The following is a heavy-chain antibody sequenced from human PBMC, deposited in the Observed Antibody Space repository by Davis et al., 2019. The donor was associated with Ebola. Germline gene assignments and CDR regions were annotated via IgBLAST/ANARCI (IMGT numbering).Heavy chain of an antibody. CDR1: GFTFSRYS. CDR2: INQDGSEK. CDR3: ASRYYYGSGRYNFDY. V-gene: IGHV3-7*01. Sequence: GGSLRLSCAASGFTFSRYSMSWVRQAPGKGLEWVANINQDGSEKYYVDSVKGRFTISRDSAKNSLYLQMNSLRAEDTAVYYCASRYYYGSGRYNFDYWGQGTLVTVSS. J-gene: IGHJ4*02. D-gene: IGHD3-10*01.